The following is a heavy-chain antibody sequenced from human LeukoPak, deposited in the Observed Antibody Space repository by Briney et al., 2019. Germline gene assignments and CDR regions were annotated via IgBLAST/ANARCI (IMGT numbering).Heavy chain of an antibody. Sequence: SETLSLTCTVSGVSTSSNYWSWIRHPPGEGLEWIGYIYYSGRTNYKPSLKSRVTISVDTSKNQFSLKLSSVTAADTAVFYCARHKMVRGIGYYYYMDVWGKGTTVTNSS. J-gene: IGHJ6*03. CDR3: ARHKMVRGIGYYYYMDV. V-gene: IGHV4-59*08. CDR1: GVSTSSNY. D-gene: IGHD3-10*01. CDR2: IYYSGRT.